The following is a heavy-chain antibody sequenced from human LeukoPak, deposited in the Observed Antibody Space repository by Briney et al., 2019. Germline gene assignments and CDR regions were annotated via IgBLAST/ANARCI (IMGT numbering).Heavy chain of an antibody. D-gene: IGHD1-1*01. CDR2: ISGDSTCI. Sequence: GSLRLSCAASGFTFASYSMNWVRQAPGKGLEWVSSISGDSTCIYNAGSVKGRFTISRDNAQASLYLQMISLRADDTAVYYCARVSGRLERQSDLDYWGQGTLVIVSS. CDR1: GFTFASYS. V-gene: IGHV3-21*01. CDR3: ARVSGRLERQSDLDY. J-gene: IGHJ4*02.